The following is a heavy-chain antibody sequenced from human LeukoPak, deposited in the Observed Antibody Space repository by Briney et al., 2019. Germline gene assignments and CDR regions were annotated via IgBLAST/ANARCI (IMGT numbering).Heavy chain of an antibody. CDR2: INPNSGGT. CDR3: ARDSSDLSSSWYNSA. CDR1: GYTFTCYY. D-gene: IGHD6-13*01. J-gene: IGHJ5*02. V-gene: IGHV1-2*02. Sequence: ASVKVSCKASGYTFTCYYMHWVRQAPGQGLEWMGWINPNSGGTNYAQKLQGRVTMTTDTSTSTAYMELRSLRSDDTAVYYCARDSSDLSSSWYNSAWGQGTLVTVSS.